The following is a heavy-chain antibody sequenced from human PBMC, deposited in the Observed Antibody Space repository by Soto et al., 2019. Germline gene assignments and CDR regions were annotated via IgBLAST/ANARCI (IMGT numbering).Heavy chain of an antibody. Sequence: SETLSLTCAVYGGSFSGYYWSWIRQPPGKGLEWIGEINHSGSTNYNPSLKSRVTISVDTSKNQFSLKLSSVTAADTAVYYCARVTSATIPSGSYYYMDVWGKGTTVTVSS. D-gene: IGHD5-12*01. J-gene: IGHJ6*03. V-gene: IGHV4-34*01. CDR3: ARVTSATIPSGSYYYMDV. CDR1: GGSFSGYY. CDR2: INHSGST.